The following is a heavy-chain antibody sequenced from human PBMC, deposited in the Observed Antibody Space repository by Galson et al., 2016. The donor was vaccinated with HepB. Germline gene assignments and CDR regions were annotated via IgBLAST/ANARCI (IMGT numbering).Heavy chain of an antibody. CDR2: ISYDGCNK. J-gene: IGHJ6*03. CDR1: GFTFSSYG. V-gene: IGHV3-30*03. Sequence: SLRLSCAASGFTFSSYGMHWVRQAPGKGLEWVTVISYDGCNKYYADSLKGRFTISRDNSKNTLYLQMNSLRAEDTAVYYCARRSIAAAGPHYYYMDVWGKGTTVTVSS. CDR3: ARRSIAAAGPHYYYMDV. D-gene: IGHD6-13*01.